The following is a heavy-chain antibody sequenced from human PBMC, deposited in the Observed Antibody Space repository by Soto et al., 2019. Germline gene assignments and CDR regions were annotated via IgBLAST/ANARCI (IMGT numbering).Heavy chain of an antibody. Sequence: ASVKVCCKVSGYSFTDYGSSWVRRAPGQGLEWLGWISPYNGKAFYVKNFQDRLTMTTDTATSTVYMDLSRLTSDDTAIYYCARSEGYSNNSLYCCDYCRQ. D-gene: IGHD2-15*01. J-gene: IGHJ4*02. CDR3: ARSEGYSNNSLYCCDY. CDR2: ISPYNGKA. CDR1: GYSFTDYG. V-gene: IGHV1-18*01.